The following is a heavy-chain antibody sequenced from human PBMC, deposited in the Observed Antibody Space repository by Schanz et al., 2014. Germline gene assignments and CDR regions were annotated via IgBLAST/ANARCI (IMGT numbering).Heavy chain of an antibody. CDR3: ARGHSATYRYNSPGAFDI. D-gene: IGHD3-16*02. CDR1: GYIFGSHG. V-gene: IGHV1-18*01. J-gene: IGHJ3*02. Sequence: QLMQSGSEVRKPGASVKVSCKASGYIFGSHGMTWVRQAPGQGPELMGWINAHTGNTQYAQKFQGRVTMTRDTVTTPVHLELTRLRADDTAIYYCARGHSATYRYNSPGAFDIWGQGTRVTVSS. CDR2: INAHTGNT.